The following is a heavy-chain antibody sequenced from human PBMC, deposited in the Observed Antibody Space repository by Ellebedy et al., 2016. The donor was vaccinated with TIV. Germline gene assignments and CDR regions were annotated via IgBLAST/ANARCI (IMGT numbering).Heavy chain of an antibody. J-gene: IGHJ3*02. CDR3: AKGVGGLYCSSTSCYKAGDDAFDI. CDR1: GFTFSSYA. Sequence: GESLKISCAASGFTFSSYAMSWVRQAPGKGLEWVSAISGSGGSTYYADSVKGRFTISRDNSKNTLYLQMNSLRAEDTAVYYGAKGVGGLYCSSTSCYKAGDDAFDIWGQGTMVTVSS. V-gene: IGHV3-23*01. CDR2: ISGSGGST. D-gene: IGHD2-2*02.